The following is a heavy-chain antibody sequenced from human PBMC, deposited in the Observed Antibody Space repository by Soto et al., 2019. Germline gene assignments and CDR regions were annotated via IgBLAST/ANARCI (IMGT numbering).Heavy chain of an antibody. CDR1: GFTFSSYA. CDR2: ISYDGGNK. CDR3: ARDHGDYGDYSVDY. D-gene: IGHD4-17*01. J-gene: IGHJ4*02. V-gene: IGHV3-30-3*01. Sequence: QVQLVESGGGVVQPGRSLRLSCAASGFTFSSYAMHWVRQAPGKGLEWVAVISYDGGNKYYADSVKGRFTISRDNSKNTLYLQMNSLRAEDTAVYYCARDHGDYGDYSVDYWGQGTLVTVSS.